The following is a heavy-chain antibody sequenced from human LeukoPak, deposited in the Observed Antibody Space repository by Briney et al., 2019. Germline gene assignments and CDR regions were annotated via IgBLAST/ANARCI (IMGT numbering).Heavy chain of an antibody. J-gene: IGHJ5*02. CDR3: ARGIVVVIEYNWFDP. CDR1: GYTCTGYY. CDR2: INPNSGGK. D-gene: IGHD3-22*01. V-gene: IGHV1-2*02. Sequence: GASVKVSCKASGYTCTGYYMHWVRQAIGQGLEWMVWINPNSGGKNYAQKFQGRVTMTRDTSISTADKELSRLRSDDTAVDCCARGIVVVIEYNWFDPWGQGILVTVPS.